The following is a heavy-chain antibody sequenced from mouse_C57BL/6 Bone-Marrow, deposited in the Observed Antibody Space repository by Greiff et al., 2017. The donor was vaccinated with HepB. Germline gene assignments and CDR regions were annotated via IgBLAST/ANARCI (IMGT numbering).Heavy chain of an antibody. CDR2: ISDGGSYT. CDR3: AREGYSNLAWFAY. Sequence: EVKLVESGGGLVKPGGSLKLSCAASGFTFSSYAMSWVRQTPEKRLEWVATISDGGSYTYYPDNVKGRFTISRDNAKNNLYLQMSHLKSEDTAMYYCAREGYSNLAWFAYWGQGTRVTVSA. J-gene: IGHJ3*01. CDR1: GFTFSSYA. D-gene: IGHD2-5*01. V-gene: IGHV5-4*01.